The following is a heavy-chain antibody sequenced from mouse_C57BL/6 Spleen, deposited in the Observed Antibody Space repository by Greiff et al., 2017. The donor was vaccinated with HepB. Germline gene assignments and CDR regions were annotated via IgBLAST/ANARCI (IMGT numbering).Heavy chain of an antibody. D-gene: IGHD1-1*01. CDR3: ARFYGSSPYWYFDV. CDR1: GYAFSSSW. J-gene: IGHJ1*03. Sequence: QVQLKESGPELVKPGASVKISCKASGYAFSSSWMNWVKQRPGKGLEWIGRIYPGDGDTNYNGKFKGKATLTADKSSSTAYMQLSSLTSEDSAVYFCARFYGSSPYWYFDVWGTGTTVTVSS. V-gene: IGHV1-82*01. CDR2: IYPGDGDT.